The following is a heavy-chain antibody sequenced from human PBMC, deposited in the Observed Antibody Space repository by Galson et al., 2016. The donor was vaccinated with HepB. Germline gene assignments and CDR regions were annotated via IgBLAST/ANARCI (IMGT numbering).Heavy chain of an antibody. D-gene: IGHD2-2*01. CDR2: ISAYNDDT. J-gene: IGHJ6*02. V-gene: IGHV1-18*01. CDR1: GYTFTSYG. CDR3: ARDHEYQPSASYDDYYYYYGMDV. Sequence: SVKVSCKASGYTFTSYGITWVRQAPGQGLEWVGWISAYNDDTKYAQKLQGRVTVTVDTSTNTAFLELRSLRSDDTAVYYCARDHEYQPSASYDDYYYYYGMDVWGQGTTVIVSS.